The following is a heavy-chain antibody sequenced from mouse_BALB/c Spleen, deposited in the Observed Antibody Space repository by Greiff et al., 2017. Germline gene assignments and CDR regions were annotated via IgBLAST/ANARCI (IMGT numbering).Heavy chain of an antibody. V-gene: IGHV1-15*01. CDR2: IDPETGGT. CDR1: GYTFTDYE. CDR3: TREDITTVPWFAY. J-gene: IGHJ3*01. D-gene: IGHD1-1*01. Sequence: VQLQESGAELVRPGASVTLSCKASGYTFTDYEMHWVKQTPVHGLEWIGAIDPETGGTAYNQKFKGKATLTADKSSSTAYMELRSLTSEDSAVYYCTREDITTVPWFAYWGQGTLVTVSA.